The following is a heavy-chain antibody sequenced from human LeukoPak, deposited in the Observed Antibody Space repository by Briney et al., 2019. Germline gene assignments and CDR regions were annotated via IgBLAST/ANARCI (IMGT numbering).Heavy chain of an antibody. V-gene: IGHV4-34*01. CDR3: ARRVTVTTLRYFNY. D-gene: IGHD4-17*01. J-gene: IGHJ4*02. Sequence: PSVTLSLTCAVDGGSFSGYYWSWIRQPPGKGLEWIGEINHSGSTNYNPSLKSRVTISVDTSKNQFSLKLSSMTAADTAVYYCARRVTVTTLRYFNYWAQGTLVTVSS. CDR1: GGSFSGYY. CDR2: INHSGST.